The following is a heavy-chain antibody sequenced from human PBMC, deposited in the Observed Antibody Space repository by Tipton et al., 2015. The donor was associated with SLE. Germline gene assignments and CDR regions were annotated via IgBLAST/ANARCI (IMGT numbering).Heavy chain of an antibody. Sequence: QSGAEVKEPGASVKVSCKTSGYSFINYGISWVRQAPGQGLEWIGWIYSYTNKRNYAQKVQGRVTMTTDTSTSTAYLELRSLRSDDTAVYYCARDEDPFGEYFHHWGQGTLVTVAS. D-gene: IGHD3-10*01. CDR1: GYSFINYG. CDR3: ARDEDPFGEYFHH. J-gene: IGHJ1*01. CDR2: IYSYTNKR. V-gene: IGHV1-18*01.